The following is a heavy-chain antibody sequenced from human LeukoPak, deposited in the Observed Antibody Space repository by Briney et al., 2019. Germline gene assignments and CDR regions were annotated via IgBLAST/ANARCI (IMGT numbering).Heavy chain of an antibody. Sequence: ASVKVSCKASGYTFTGYYMHWVRQAPGQGLEWMGWINPNSGGTNHAQKFQGRVTMTRDTSISTAYMELSRLRSDDTAVYYCAKVCWYSGSYLSDYWGQGTLVTVSS. CDR2: INPNSGGT. J-gene: IGHJ4*02. V-gene: IGHV1-2*02. D-gene: IGHD1-26*01. CDR3: AKVCWYSGSYLSDY. CDR1: GYTFTGYY.